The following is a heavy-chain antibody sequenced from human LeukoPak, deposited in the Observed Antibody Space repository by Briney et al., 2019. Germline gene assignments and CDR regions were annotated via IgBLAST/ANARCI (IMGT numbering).Heavy chain of an antibody. Sequence: GGSLRLSCAASGFTFISYNMIWVRQAPGKGLEWVSFISHSSRTTYYADSVKGRFTISRDNAKNSLYLQMNSLRVEDTAVYYCARDRGGGIWGQGTMVTVSS. V-gene: IGHV3-48*04. CDR1: GFTFISYN. D-gene: IGHD3-3*01. CDR2: ISHSSRTT. J-gene: IGHJ3*02. CDR3: ARDRGGGI.